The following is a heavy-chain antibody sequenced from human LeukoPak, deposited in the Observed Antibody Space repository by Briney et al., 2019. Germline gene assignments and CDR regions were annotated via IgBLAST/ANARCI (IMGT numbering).Heavy chain of an antibody. CDR3: VRGQVPAARGYNWFDP. J-gene: IGHJ5*02. V-gene: IGHV4-34*01. CDR1: GCSFNDYY. D-gene: IGHD2-2*01. CDR2: INARGDT. Sequence: SETLSLTCAVYGCSFNDYYWNWLRQPPGKGLEWIGEINARGDTNYNPSLKSRVTISVDTSKKQFSLRFTSTIAADTAVYYCVRGQVPAARGYNWFDPWGQGTLVTVSS.